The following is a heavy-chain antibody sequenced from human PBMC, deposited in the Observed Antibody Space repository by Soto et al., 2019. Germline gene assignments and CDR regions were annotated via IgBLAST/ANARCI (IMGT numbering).Heavy chain of an antibody. CDR3: ANYDSSVYYDAFDI. CDR2: ISYDGSNK. Sequence: QVQLVESGGGVVQPGRSLRLSCAASGFTFSSYAMHWVRQAPGKGLEWVAVISYDGSNKYYADSVKGRFTISRDNSKNTLYRKMNSLRVEDRAVYYCANYDSSVYYDAFDIWGQGTMFTVSS. V-gene: IGHV3-30-3*01. J-gene: IGHJ3*02. CDR1: GFTFSSYA. D-gene: IGHD3-22*01.